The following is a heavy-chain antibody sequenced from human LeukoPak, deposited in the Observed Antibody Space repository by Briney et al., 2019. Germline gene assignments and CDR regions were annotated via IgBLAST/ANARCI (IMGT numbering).Heavy chain of an antibody. V-gene: IGHV3-48*04. J-gene: IGHJ4*02. CDR2: ISSSSSTI. Sequence: GGSLRLSCAASGFTFSSYSMNWVRQAPGKGLEWVSYISSSSSTIYYADSVKGRFTISRDNAKNSLYLQMNSLGAEDTAVYYCARAEGNSDYWGQGTLVTVSS. CDR1: GFTFSSYS. CDR3: ARAEGNSDY. D-gene: IGHD4-23*01.